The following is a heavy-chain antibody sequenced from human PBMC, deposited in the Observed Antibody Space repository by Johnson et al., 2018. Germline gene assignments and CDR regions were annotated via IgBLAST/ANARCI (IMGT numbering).Heavy chain of an antibody. Sequence: QVQLQESGPGLVKPSETLSLTCTVSGGSISDYYWNWIRQPPGKGLEWIGYNYHSGRTNYNPSLKSRVTISVDTSKSQFSLKLSSVTAADTAGCYCARRVARSDAFDIWGQGTMVTVSA. CDR2: NYHSGRT. CDR3: ARRVARSDAFDI. J-gene: IGHJ3*02. CDR1: GGSISDYY. V-gene: IGHV4-59*01.